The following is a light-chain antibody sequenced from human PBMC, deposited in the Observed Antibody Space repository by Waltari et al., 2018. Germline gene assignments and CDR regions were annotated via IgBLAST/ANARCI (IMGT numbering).Light chain of an antibody. CDR1: SSAVGRYNY. Sequence: QSALPQPRSVSGSPGQSVTISCTGTSSAVGRYNYVSWYHQHPGKPPKLMIYDVSKRPSGVPDRFSGSKSGNTASLTISGLQAEDEADYYCCSYAGSSWVFGGGTKLTVL. CDR2: DVS. J-gene: IGLJ3*02. CDR3: CSYAGSSWV. V-gene: IGLV2-11*01.